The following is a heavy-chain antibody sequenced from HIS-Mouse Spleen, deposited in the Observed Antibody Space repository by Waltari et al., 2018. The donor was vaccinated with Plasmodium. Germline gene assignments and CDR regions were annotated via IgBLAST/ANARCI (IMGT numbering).Heavy chain of an antibody. CDR3: ARGRVLGTSSGYFDL. D-gene: IGHD3-10*01. J-gene: IGHJ2*01. CDR1: GGSFSGYY. V-gene: IGHV4-34*01. Sequence: QVQLQQWGAGLLKPSETLSLTCAVYGGSFSGYYWSWIRQPPGKGLEWIGEINHSESTNYNPSLKSRVTISVDTSKNQFTLKLSSVTAADTAVYYCARGRVLGTSSGYFDLWGRGTLVTVSS. CDR2: INHSEST.